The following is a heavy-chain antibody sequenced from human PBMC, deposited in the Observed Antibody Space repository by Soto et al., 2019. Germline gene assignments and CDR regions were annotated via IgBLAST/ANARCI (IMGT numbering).Heavy chain of an antibody. D-gene: IGHD5-18*01. CDR3: ARECGYSYGYGFQCFDY. Sequence: GGSLRLSCAASGFTFSSYSMNWVRQAPGKGLEWVSYISSSSSTIYYADSVKGRFTISRDNAKNSLYLQMNSLRDEDTAVYYCARECGYSYGYGFQCFDYWGQGTLVTVSS. V-gene: IGHV3-48*02. CDR1: GFTFSSYS. CDR2: ISSSSSTI. J-gene: IGHJ4*02.